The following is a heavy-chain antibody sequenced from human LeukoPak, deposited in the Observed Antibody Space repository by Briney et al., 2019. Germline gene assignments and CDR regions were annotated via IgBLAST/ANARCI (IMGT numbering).Heavy chain of an antibody. D-gene: IGHD3-22*01. CDR2: IYSGGST. V-gene: IGHV3-53*01. Sequence: HPGGSLRLSCAASGFTVSSNYMSWVRQAPGKGLEWVSVIYSGGSTYYADSVKGRFTISRDNSKNTLYLQMNSLRAEDTAVYYCARVSGYYHLLFDYWGQGTLVTVSS. CDR3: ARVSGYYHLLFDY. J-gene: IGHJ4*02. CDR1: GFTVSSNY.